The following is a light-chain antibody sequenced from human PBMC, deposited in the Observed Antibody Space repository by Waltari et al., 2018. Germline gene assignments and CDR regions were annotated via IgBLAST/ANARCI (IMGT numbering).Light chain of an antibody. CDR3: YSAADNNLLV. Sequence: SYELTQPSSVSVSPGQTARITCSGDVLATKYARWFQQKPGQAPVLVIYKDRERPSGIPERFSGSSSGTTVTLTISGAQVEDEADYYCYSAADNNLLVFGGGTKLTVL. CDR2: KDR. J-gene: IGLJ2*01. V-gene: IGLV3-27*01. CDR1: VLATKY.